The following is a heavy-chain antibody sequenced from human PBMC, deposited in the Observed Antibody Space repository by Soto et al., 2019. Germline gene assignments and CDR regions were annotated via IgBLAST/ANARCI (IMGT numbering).Heavy chain of an antibody. V-gene: IGHV1-46*01. J-gene: IGHJ6*02. D-gene: IGHD3-10*01. CDR3: ARDTALWFGELFYYYGMDV. Sequence: ASVKVSCKASGYTFTSYYMHWVRQAPGQGLEWMGIINPSGGSTSYAQKFQGRVTMTRDTSTSTVYMELSSLRSEDTAVYYCARDTALWFGELFYYYGMDVWGQGTTVTVS. CDR2: INPSGGST. CDR1: GYTFTSYY.